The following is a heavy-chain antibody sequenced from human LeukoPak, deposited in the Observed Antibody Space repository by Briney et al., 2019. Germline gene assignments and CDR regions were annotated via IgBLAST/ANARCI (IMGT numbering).Heavy chain of an antibody. Sequence: GGSLRLSCAASGFTFSDYYMSWIRQAPGKGLEWVSGISWNSGSIGYADSVKGRFTISRDNAKTSLYLQMNSLRAEDTALYYCAKDLGPGSMATSPGFDYWGQGTLVTVSS. V-gene: IGHV3-9*01. J-gene: IGHJ4*02. CDR3: AKDLGPGSMATSPGFDY. CDR2: ISWNSGSI. D-gene: IGHD5-24*01. CDR1: GFTFSDYY.